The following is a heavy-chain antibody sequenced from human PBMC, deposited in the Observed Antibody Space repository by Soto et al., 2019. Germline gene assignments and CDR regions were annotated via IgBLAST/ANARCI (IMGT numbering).Heavy chain of an antibody. J-gene: IGHJ5*01. Sequence: SETLSLTCSVSGDSISTVDYFWAWIRQPPGQALEYIGYIYKSTTTYYNPSFESRVAISLDTSKSQFSLNVTSVTAADTAVYFCARGRYCLTGRCFPNWFESWGQGTLVTVSS. D-gene: IGHD2-15*01. V-gene: IGHV4-30-4*01. CDR1: GDSISTVDYF. CDR3: ARGRYCLTGRCFPNWFES. CDR2: IYKSTTT.